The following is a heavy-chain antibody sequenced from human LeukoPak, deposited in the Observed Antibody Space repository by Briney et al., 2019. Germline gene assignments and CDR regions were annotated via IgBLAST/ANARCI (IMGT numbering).Heavy chain of an antibody. CDR3: AKDAHGGSGLSDY. CDR1: GFTFSSYA. Sequence: GGSLRLSCAASGFTFSSYAMHWVRQAPGKGLEWVAVISYDGSNKYYADSVKGRFTISRDNAKNSLYLRMNSLRAEDTALYYCAKDAHGGSGLSDYWGQGTLVTVSS. CDR2: ISYDGSNK. D-gene: IGHD2-15*01. V-gene: IGHV3-30-3*01. J-gene: IGHJ4*02.